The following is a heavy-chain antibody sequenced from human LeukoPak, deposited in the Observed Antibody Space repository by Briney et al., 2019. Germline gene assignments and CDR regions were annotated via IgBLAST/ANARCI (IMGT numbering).Heavy chain of an antibody. CDR3: ASGDEKNYYYYYGMDV. CDR1: GGSISSYY. CDR2: IHYSGST. Sequence: PSETLSLTCTVSGGSISSYYCSWIRQPPGKGLEWIGYIHYSGSTNYNPSLKSRVTISVDTSKNHFSLKLTSVTAADTAVYYCASGDEKNYYYYYGMDVWGQGTTVTVSS. J-gene: IGHJ6*02. V-gene: IGHV4-59*08. D-gene: IGHD7-27*01.